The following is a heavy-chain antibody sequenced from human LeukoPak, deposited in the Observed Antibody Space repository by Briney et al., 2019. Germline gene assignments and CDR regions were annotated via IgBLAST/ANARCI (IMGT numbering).Heavy chain of an antibody. Sequence: GRSLRLSCAASGFTFSSYGMHWVRQAPGKGLEWGAVIWYDGSNKYYADSVKGRFTISRDNSKNTLYLQMNSLRAEDTAVYYCASVRHSSSWYSFDYWGQGTLVTVSS. V-gene: IGHV3-33*01. CDR2: IWYDGSNK. J-gene: IGHJ4*02. CDR1: GFTFSSYG. D-gene: IGHD6-13*01. CDR3: ASVRHSSSWYSFDY.